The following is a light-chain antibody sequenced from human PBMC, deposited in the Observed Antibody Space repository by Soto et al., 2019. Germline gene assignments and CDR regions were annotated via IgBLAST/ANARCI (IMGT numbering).Light chain of an antibody. CDR2: ENN. CDR3: GTWDSSLGGV. J-gene: IGLJ2*01. V-gene: IGLV1-51*02. Sequence: QPVLTQPPSVSAAPGQKVTISCSGSSSNIGNNYVSWYQQLPGTAPKLLIYENNKRPSGIPDRFSGSKSGTSATLGITGLQTGDEADYYCGTWDSSLGGVFGGGTKLTVL. CDR1: SSNIGNNY.